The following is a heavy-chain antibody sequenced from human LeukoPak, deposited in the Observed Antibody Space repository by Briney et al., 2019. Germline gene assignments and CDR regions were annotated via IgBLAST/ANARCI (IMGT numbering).Heavy chain of an antibody. Sequence: PSETLSLTCTVSGGSISSSSYYWGWIRQPPGKGLEWIGSIYYSGSTNYNPSLKSRVTISVDTSKNQFSLKLSSVTAADTAVCYCARLAIAVAGTGLDYWGQGTLVTVSS. J-gene: IGHJ4*02. CDR1: GGSISSSSYY. D-gene: IGHD6-19*01. CDR2: IYYSGST. CDR3: ARLAIAVAGTGLDY. V-gene: IGHV4-39*07.